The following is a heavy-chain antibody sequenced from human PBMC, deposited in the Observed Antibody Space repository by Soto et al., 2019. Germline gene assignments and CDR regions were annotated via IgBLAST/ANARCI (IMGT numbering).Heavy chain of an antibody. CDR1: GYTFTSYA. CDR3: ARSILVVTAADY. V-gene: IGHV1-3*01. J-gene: IGHJ4*02. D-gene: IGHD2-21*02. Sequence: QVQLVQSGAEVKKPGASVKVSCKASGYTFTSYAMHWVRQAPGQRLEWMGWINAGNGNTKYSQKFQGRVTITRDTSACTAYMELSSLRSEDTAVYYCARSILVVTAADYWGQGTLVTVSS. CDR2: INAGNGNT.